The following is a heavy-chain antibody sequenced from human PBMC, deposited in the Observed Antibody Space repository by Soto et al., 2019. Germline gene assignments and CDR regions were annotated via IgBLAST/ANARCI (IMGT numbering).Heavy chain of an antibody. CDR1: VGSFSGYY. D-gene: IGHD3-3*01. CDR3: ARKNLDPTYYDFWSGYPTTPNYYMDV. CDR2: INHSGST. V-gene: IGHV4-34*01. Sequence: PSETLSLTCAVYVGSFSGYYWSWIRQPPGKGLEWIGEINHSGSTNYNPSLKSRVTISVDTSKNQFSLKLSSVTAADTAVYYCARKNLDPTYYDFWSGYPTTPNYYMDVWGKGTTVTVSS. J-gene: IGHJ6*03.